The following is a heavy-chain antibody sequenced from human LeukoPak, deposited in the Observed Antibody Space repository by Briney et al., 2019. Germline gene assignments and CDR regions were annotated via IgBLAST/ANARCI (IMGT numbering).Heavy chain of an antibody. D-gene: IGHD5-18*01. V-gene: IGHV1-2*04. J-gene: IGHJ4*02. Sequence: ASVKVSCKASGYTFTDYYIHWVRQAPGQGLEWMGRINPNSGGTNYAQNFQGWVTVTRDTSISTAYMELSRLRSDDTAVYYCARADSYGVYYFDYWGQGTLVTVSS. CDR1: GYTFTDYY. CDR3: ARADSYGVYYFDY. CDR2: INPNSGGT.